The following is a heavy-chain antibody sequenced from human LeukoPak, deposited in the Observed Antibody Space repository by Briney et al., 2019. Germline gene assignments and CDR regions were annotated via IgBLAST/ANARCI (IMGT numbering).Heavy chain of an antibody. Sequence: GGSLRLSCAASGFTFSSYGMHWVRQAPGKGLEWVAVISYDGSNKYYADSVKGRFTISRDNSKNTLYLQMNSLRAEDTAVYYCARDAPPSQTGTSPYWGQGILVTVSS. CDR1: GFTFSSYG. D-gene: IGHD1-1*01. V-gene: IGHV3-30*03. CDR2: ISYDGSNK. J-gene: IGHJ4*02. CDR3: ARDAPPSQTGTSPY.